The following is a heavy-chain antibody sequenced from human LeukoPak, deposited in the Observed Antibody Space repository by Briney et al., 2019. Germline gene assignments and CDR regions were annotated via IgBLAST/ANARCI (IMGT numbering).Heavy chain of an antibody. Sequence: SSETLSLTCTVSGGSINNYYWTWIRQPPGKGLEWIGYVYYSGSTNYNPSLKSRVSISVDTSKNHFSLKLNSVTAADTAVYYCARRHKVGAGDALDIWGQGTMVTVSS. J-gene: IGHJ3*02. CDR1: GGSINNYY. D-gene: IGHD3-10*01. CDR2: VYYSGST. CDR3: ARRHKVGAGDALDI. V-gene: IGHV4-59*08.